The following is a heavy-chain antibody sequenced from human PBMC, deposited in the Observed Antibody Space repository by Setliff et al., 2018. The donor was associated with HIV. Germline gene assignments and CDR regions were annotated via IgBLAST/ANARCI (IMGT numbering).Heavy chain of an antibody. V-gene: IGHV4-61*09. D-gene: IGHD6-19*01. CDR1: GDSISSGSYY. J-gene: IGHJ5*01. CDR2: IHTSGST. CDR3: ARRTYGSGRSDS. Sequence: SETLSLTCTVSGDSISSGSYYWSWIRQPAGEGLEWIGQIHTSGSTNYNPSLKSRVTISIDTSNNQFSLQLSSVTAADTAVYYCARRTYGSGRSDSWGQGTLVTVSS.